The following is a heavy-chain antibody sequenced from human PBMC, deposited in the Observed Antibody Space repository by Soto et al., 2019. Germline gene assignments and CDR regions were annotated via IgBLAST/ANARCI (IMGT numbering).Heavy chain of an antibody. CDR1: GGSISNYY. J-gene: IGHJ4*02. V-gene: IGHV4-59*01. D-gene: IGHD1-1*01. CDR2: IYNSGRY. CDR3: ARTLPNRQLFDS. Sequence: SETLSLTCTVSGGSISNYYNMWIRQPPGKGLEYIGFIYNSGRYNYNPSLESRLTISIDTSKNQFSLRLASVTAADTAVYYCARTLPNRQLFDSWSQGTLVTVSS.